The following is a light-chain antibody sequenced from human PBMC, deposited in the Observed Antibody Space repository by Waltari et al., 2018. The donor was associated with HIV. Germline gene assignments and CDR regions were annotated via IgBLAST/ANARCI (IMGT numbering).Light chain of an antibody. V-gene: IGKV4-1*01. CDR2: WAS. J-gene: IGKJ2*01. CDR3: QQYYSTPYT. CDR1: QSVLYSSNNKNY. Sequence: DIVMTQSPDSLVVSLGERATINCKSSQSVLYSSNNKNYLAWYQQKPGQPPKLLIYWASTRESGVPDRFSGSGFGTDFTLTISSLQAEDVAVYYCQQYYSTPYTFGQGTKLEIK.